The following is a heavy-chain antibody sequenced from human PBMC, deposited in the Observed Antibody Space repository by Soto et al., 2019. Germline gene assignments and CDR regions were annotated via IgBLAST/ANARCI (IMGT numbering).Heavy chain of an antibody. D-gene: IGHD4-4*01. J-gene: IGHJ6*02. CDR3: ARLKYSNLNYYYGMDF. CDR2: IYPGDSDT. CDR1: GYSFTSYW. Sequence: GESMQISCKGSGYSFTSYWIGWVRQMPGKGLEWMGIIYPGDSDTRYSPSFQGQVTISADKSISTAYLQWSSLKASDTAMYYCARLKYSNLNYYYGMDFWCQGTSVSVSS. V-gene: IGHV5-51*01.